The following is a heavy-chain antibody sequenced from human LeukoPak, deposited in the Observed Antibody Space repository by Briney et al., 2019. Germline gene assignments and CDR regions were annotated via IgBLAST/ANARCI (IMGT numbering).Heavy chain of an antibody. V-gene: IGHV4-61*02. Sequence: SQTLSLTCTVSGGSVSSGSYYWSLIRQPAGKGLEWIGRMHTSGTTNYNPALKSRVTISEDTSKNQFSLNLTSVTAADTAVYYCARDGGKKIDYWGQGTLVTVSS. CDR3: ARDGGKKIDY. J-gene: IGHJ4*02. D-gene: IGHD3-16*01. CDR2: MHTSGTT. CDR1: GGSVSSGSYY.